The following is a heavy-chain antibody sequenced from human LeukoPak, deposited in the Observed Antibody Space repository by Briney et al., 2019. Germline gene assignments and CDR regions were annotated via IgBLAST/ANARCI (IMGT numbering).Heavy chain of an antibody. Sequence: PGGSLRLSCAASGFTFSSYWMSWVRQAPGKGLEWVANIKQDGSEKYYVDSVKGRFTISRDNAKNSLYLQMNSLRAEDTAVYYCAGRARVVIISYYYYYMDVWGKGTTVTVSS. J-gene: IGHJ6*03. CDR2: IKQDGSEK. D-gene: IGHD3-3*01. CDR1: GFTFSSYW. CDR3: AGRARVVIISYYYYYMDV. V-gene: IGHV3-7*01.